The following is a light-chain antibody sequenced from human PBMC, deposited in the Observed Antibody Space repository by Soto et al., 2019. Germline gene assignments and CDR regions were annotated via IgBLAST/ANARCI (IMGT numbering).Light chain of an antibody. CDR3: QQYNSWPPIT. CDR1: QRISNN. Sequence: EIVMTQSPATLSVSPGDSATLSCRASQRISNNVAWYQQTPGQAPRLLIYDADTRATGVPDRFIGSGSGTEFTLTISSLQSEDFAVYYCQQYNSWPPITFGQGTRLEIK. J-gene: IGKJ5*01. CDR2: DAD. V-gene: IGKV3-15*01.